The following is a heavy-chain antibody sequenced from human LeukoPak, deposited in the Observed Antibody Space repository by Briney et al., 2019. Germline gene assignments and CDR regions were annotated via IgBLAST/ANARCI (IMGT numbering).Heavy chain of an antibody. D-gene: IGHD2-15*01. CDR3: AKDRSIGYCSGGSCYSDDY. V-gene: IGHV3-23*01. J-gene: IGHJ4*02. Sequence: GASLRLSCAASGFTFNSYAMSWVRQAPGKGLEWVSASSGSGGSTYYADSVRGRFTISRDNSKNTLYLQMNSLRAEDTAVYYCAKDRSIGYCSGGSCYSDDYWGQGTLVTVSS. CDR1: GFTFNSYA. CDR2: SSGSGGST.